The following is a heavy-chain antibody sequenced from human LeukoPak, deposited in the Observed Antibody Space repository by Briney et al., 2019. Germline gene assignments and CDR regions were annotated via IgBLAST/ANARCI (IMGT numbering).Heavy chain of an antibody. Sequence: GGSLRLSCAASGFTFSSYSMNWVRQAPGKGLEWVANIKQDGSEKYYVDSVKGRFTISRDNAKNSLYLQMNSLRAEDTAVYYCASVLIVVVITTTYYYYGMDVWGQGTTVTVSS. CDR1: GFTFSSYS. D-gene: IGHD3-22*01. CDR2: IKQDGSEK. CDR3: ASVLIVVVITTTYYYYGMDV. J-gene: IGHJ6*02. V-gene: IGHV3-7*01.